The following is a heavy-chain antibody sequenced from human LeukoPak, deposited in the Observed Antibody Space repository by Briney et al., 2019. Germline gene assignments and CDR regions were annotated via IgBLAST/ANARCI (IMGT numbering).Heavy chain of an antibody. Sequence: GGSLRLSCAASGFTFSGAWLHWVRQAPGKGLVWVSRINNDGTTTKYADSVKGRFTISRDNAKNTLYLQMNSLRAEDTAVYYCARVSGPGMNEYFHLWGQAPWSPSPQ. CDR2: INNDGTTT. CDR3: ARVSGPGMNEYFHL. D-gene: IGHD3-10*01. J-gene: IGHJ1*01. V-gene: IGHV3-74*01. CDR1: GFTFSGAW.